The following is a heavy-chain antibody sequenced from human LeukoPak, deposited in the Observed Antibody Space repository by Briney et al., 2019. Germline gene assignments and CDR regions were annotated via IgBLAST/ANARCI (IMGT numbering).Heavy chain of an antibody. Sequence: GGSLRLSCAASGFTFSRFWMTWVRQAPGKGLEWVANIKQDGSEQNYVDSVKGRFTISRDNTKNSLYLQMSSLRAEDTAVYYCAREPQDSYDSSGYRSFGFWGQGALVTVSS. D-gene: IGHD3-22*01. CDR3: AREPQDSYDSSGYRSFGF. CDR2: IKQDGSEQ. CDR1: GFTFSRFW. J-gene: IGHJ4*02. V-gene: IGHV3-7*01.